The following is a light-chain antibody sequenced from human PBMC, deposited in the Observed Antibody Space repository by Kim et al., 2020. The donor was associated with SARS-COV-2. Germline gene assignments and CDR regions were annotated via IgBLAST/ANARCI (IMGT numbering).Light chain of an antibody. V-gene: IGLV1-44*01. CDR3: AAWDDSLNGSVV. J-gene: IGLJ2*01. CDR2: SNN. CDR1: SSNIGSNT. Sequence: QRVTIFCYGSSSNIGSNTVNGYQQLPGTAPKLLIYSNNQRPSGVPDRFSGSKSGTSASLAISGLQSEDEADYYCAAWDDSLNGSVVFGGGTQLTVL.